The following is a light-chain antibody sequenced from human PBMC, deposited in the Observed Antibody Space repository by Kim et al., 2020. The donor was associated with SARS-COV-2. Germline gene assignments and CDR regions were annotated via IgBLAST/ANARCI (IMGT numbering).Light chain of an antibody. V-gene: IGKV1-5*01. Sequence: DIQMTQSPSTLSASVGDRVTITCRASQSISSWLAWYQQKPGKAPKLLIYDASSLESGVPSRFSGSGSGTEFTLTISSLQPDDFATYYCKQYKSYPYTFGQGNKLEIK. J-gene: IGKJ2*01. CDR2: DAS. CDR3: KQYKSYPYT. CDR1: QSISSW.